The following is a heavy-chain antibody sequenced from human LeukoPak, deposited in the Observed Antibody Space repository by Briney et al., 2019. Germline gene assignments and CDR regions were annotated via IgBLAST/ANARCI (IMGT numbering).Heavy chain of an antibody. Sequence: PGGSLRLSCAASGFTVSSNYMSWVRQAPGKGLEWVSVIYSGGSTYYADSVKGRFTISRDNSKNTLYLQMNSLRAEDTAVYYCARVRVQQWPEYYFDYWGQGTLVTVSS. CDR3: ARVRVQQWPEYYFDY. CDR1: GFTVSSNY. D-gene: IGHD6-19*01. V-gene: IGHV3-53*01. CDR2: IYSGGST. J-gene: IGHJ4*02.